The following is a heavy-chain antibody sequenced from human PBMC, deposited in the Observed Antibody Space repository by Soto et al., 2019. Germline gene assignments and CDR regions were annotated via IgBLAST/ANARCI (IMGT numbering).Heavy chain of an antibody. CDR1: GFSLSTGGVG. D-gene: IGHD2-2*01. V-gene: IGHV2-5*02. Sequence: QITLKESGPTLVKPTETLTLTCTFSGFSLSTGGVGVGWIRQPPGKALEWLSLIYWDDEKRYSQSLKSRLTVTKETSKNQVVLTLNHVDPVDTDTYYCADKILVPGAIFFDYWGQGTLVTVSS. J-gene: IGHJ4*01. CDR2: IYWDDEK. CDR3: ADKILVPGAIFFDY.